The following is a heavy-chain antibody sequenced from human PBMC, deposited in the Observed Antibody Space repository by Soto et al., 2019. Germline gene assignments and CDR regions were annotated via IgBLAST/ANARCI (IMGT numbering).Heavy chain of an antibody. CDR3: ARTTYSNYFPPRSGYYYYYMDV. Sequence: SETLSLTCTVSGGSISSSSYYWGWIRQPPGKGLEWIGSIYYSGSTYYNPSLKSRVTISVDTSKNQFSLKLSSVTAADTAVYYCARTTYSNYFPPRSGYYYYYMDVWGIGTTVTVSS. V-gene: IGHV4-39*01. D-gene: IGHD4-4*01. J-gene: IGHJ6*03. CDR1: GGSISSSSYY. CDR2: IYYSGST.